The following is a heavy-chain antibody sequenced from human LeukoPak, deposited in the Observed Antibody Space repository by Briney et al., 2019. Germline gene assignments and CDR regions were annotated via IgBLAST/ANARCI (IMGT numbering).Heavy chain of an antibody. CDR1: GFSFSDSV. J-gene: IGHJ4*02. CDR2: ISHDVKTT. V-gene: IGHV3-30*04. Sequence: PGGSLRLSCVASGFSFSDSVIHWVRQAPGKGLEWVAVISHDVKTTYYADSAKGRFTIPRDNSRNTVFLQMNRLRPEDMAVYYCVKEAYYGWGSSPTFYFDYWGQGTRVTVSS. D-gene: IGHD3-10*01. CDR3: VKEAYYGWGSSPTFYFDY.